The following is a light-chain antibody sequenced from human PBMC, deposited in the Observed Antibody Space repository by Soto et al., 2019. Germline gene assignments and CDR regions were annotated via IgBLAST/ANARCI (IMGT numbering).Light chain of an antibody. CDR3: SSYAGPNFVV. CDR1: NFDVEDRY. Sequence: QSALTQPPSASGSPGQSVTISCSGINFDVEDRYISWYQQRPGQAPKLMIYAVNQRPSGVPDRFSGSRSGNTASLIVSGLQTEDEGAYYCSSYAGPNFVVFGGCTKLTVL. J-gene: IGLJ2*01. V-gene: IGLV2-8*01. CDR2: AVN.